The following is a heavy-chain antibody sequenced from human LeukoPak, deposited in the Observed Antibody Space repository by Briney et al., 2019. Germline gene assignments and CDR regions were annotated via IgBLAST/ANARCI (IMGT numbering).Heavy chain of an antibody. CDR1: GFTFSSYS. V-gene: IGHV3-21*01. CDR3: ARTQGYSGYDSLYYYYYYGMDV. J-gene: IGHJ6*02. CDR2: ISSSSSYI. Sequence: GGSLRLSCAASGFTFSSYSMNWVRQAPGKGLEWVSSISSSSSYIYYADSVKCRFTISRDNAKNSLYLQMNSLRAEDTAVYYCARTQGYSGYDSLYYYYYYGMDVWGQGTTVTVSS. D-gene: IGHD5-12*01.